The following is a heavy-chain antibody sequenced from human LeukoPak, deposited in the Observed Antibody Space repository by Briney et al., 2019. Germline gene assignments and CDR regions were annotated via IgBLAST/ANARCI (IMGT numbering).Heavy chain of an antibody. CDR1: GGSVTGGGYY. Sequence: PSETLSLTCSVSGGSVTGGGYYWSWIRQPPGKGLEWIGSIYYSGSTYYNPSLKSRVTISVDTSKNQFSLKLSSVTAADTAVYYCATRGDTAMVTWRRNDYWGQGTLVTVSS. J-gene: IGHJ4*02. CDR3: ATRGDTAMVTWRRNDY. V-gene: IGHV4-39*01. CDR2: IYYSGST. D-gene: IGHD5-18*01.